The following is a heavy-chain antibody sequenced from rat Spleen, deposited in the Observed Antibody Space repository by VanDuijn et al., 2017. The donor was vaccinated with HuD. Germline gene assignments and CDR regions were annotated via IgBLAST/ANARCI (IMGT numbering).Heavy chain of an antibody. CDR3: TRGYAHY. V-gene: IGHV5S13*01. J-gene: IGHJ2*01. CDR1: GFTFSSYD. CDR2: ISPSGGIT. Sequence: EVQLVESDGGLVQPGRSLKLSCAASGFTFSSYDMAWVRQAPTKGLEWVASISPSGGITYYSDSVKGRFTISRDNAQNTLYLQMSSLRSEDTATYYCTRGYAHYWGQGVMVTVSS. D-gene: IGHD1-12*03.